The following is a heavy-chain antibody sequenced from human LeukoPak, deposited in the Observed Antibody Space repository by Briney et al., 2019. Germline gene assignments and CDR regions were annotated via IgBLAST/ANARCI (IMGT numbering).Heavy chain of an antibody. CDR2: IKHDGSEK. D-gene: IGHD1-1*01. Sequence: GGSLRLSCAASGFTFSSYWMSWVRQAPGKGLEWVANIKHDGSEKYYVDSVKGRFIISRDNAKNSLYLQMNSLRAEDTALYYCARGIDDGDNWFDPWGQGTLVTVSS. V-gene: IGHV3-7*03. J-gene: IGHJ5*02. CDR3: ARGIDDGDNWFDP. CDR1: GFTFSSYW.